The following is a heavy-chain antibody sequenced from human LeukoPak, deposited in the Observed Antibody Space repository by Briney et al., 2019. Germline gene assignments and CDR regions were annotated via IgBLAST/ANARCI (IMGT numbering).Heavy chain of an antibody. CDR3: AREAGSSSSGSNFDY. Sequence: SGTLSLTCAVSGGSISSSNWWSWVRQPPGKGLEWIGEIYHSGSTNYNPSLKSRVTISVDKSKNQFSLKLSSVTAADTAVYYCAREAGSSSSGSNFDYWGQGTLVTVSS. CDR2: IYHSGST. D-gene: IGHD6-6*01. V-gene: IGHV4-4*02. J-gene: IGHJ4*02. CDR1: GGSISSSNW.